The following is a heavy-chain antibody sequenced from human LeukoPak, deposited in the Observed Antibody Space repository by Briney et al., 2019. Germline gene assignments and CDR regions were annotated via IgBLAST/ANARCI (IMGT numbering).Heavy chain of an antibody. CDR1: GYTFTSYD. CDR3: ARGRGYSSSWYGDGSYYPYYFDY. CDR2: MKPNSGKT. Sequence: ASVKVSCKASGYTFTSYDIKWVRQATGQGLEWMGWMKPNSGKTGYAQKFQGRGTMTRNTSISTAYMELSSLRSEDTAVYYCARGRGYSSSWYGDGSYYPYYFDYWGQGTLVTVSS. J-gene: IGHJ4*02. V-gene: IGHV1-8*01. D-gene: IGHD6-13*01.